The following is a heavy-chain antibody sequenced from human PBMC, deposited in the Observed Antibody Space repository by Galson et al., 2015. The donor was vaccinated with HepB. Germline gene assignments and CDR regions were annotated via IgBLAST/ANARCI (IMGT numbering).Heavy chain of an antibody. CDR1: GGSISSYY. CDR2: IYYSGST. V-gene: IGHV4-59*01. CDR3: ARRGGGYSYGWKYGMDV. J-gene: IGHJ6*02. Sequence: ETLSLTCTVSGGSISSYYWSWIRQPPGKGLEWIGYIYYSGSTNYNPSLKSRVTISVDTSKNQFSLKLSSVTAADTAVYYCARRGGGYSYGWKYGMDVWGQGTTVTVSS. D-gene: IGHD5-18*01.